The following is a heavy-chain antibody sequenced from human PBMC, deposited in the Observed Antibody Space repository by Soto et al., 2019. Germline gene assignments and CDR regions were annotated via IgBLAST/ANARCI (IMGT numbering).Heavy chain of an antibody. CDR1: GYTFTSYY. Sequence: ASVKVSCKASGYTFTSYYMHWVRQAPGQGLEWMGIINPSGGSTSYAQKFQGRVTMTRDTSTSTVYMELSSLRSEDTAVYYCARRKCSGGSCYSEKAPFDYLGQGTLVTVSS. V-gene: IGHV1-46*01. J-gene: IGHJ4*02. CDR2: INPSGGST. CDR3: ARRKCSGGSCYSEKAPFDY. D-gene: IGHD2-15*01.